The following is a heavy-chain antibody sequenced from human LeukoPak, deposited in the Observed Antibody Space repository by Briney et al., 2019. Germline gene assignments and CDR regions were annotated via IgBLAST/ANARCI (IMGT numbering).Heavy chain of an antibody. Sequence: PGGSLRLSCAASGFTFSSYGMHWVRQAPGKGLEWVAVIWYDGSNKYYADSVKGRFTISRDNSKNTLYLQMNSLRAEDTAVYYCATRSYQLPRMSGIKGWFDPWGQGTLVTVSS. D-gene: IGHD2-2*01. CDR2: IWYDGSNK. CDR1: GFTFSSYG. CDR3: ATRSYQLPRMSGIKGWFDP. J-gene: IGHJ5*02. V-gene: IGHV3-33*01.